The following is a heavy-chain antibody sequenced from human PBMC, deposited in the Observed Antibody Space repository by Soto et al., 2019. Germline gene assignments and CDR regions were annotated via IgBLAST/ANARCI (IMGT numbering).Heavy chain of an antibody. CDR3: VREFSGNYYYKYDIDV. CDR2: INYNGNT. V-gene: IGHV4-61*01. CDR1: GDSVTSINFY. Sequence: SETLSLTCTVSGDSVTSINFYWSWIRQSPGKSLEWIGFINYNGNTNYNPSLRSRVTISLNTPKNQFTLTLRYVTAADTARYYCVREFSGNYYYKYDIDVWGQGTAVTVSS. J-gene: IGHJ6*02.